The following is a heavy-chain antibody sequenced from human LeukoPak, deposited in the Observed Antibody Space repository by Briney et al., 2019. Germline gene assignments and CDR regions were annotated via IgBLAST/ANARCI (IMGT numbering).Heavy chain of an antibody. V-gene: IGHV3-48*03. CDR3: AREMDYYDSRPIDY. Sequence: PGGSLRLSCAASGFTFSSYEMNWVRQAPGKGLEWASYISSSGDTIYYADSVNGRFTISRDSAKNSLYLQMNSLRAEDTAVYYCAREMDYYDSRPIDYWGQGTLVTVSS. D-gene: IGHD3-22*01. CDR1: GFTFSSYE. CDR2: ISSSGDTI. J-gene: IGHJ4*02.